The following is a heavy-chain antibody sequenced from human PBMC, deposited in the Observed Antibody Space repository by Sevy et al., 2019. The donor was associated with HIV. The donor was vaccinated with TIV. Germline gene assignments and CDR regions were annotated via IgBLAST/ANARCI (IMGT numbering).Heavy chain of an antibody. CDR3: ATSPDYYDSSRDAFDI. J-gene: IGHJ3*02. CDR2: YDPEDGET. D-gene: IGHD3-22*01. CDR1: GHSVSDLS. V-gene: IGHV1-24*01. Sequence: ASVKVSCKVSGHSVSDLSIHWVRQAPGKGLEWMGGYDPEDGETIYAQKFQGRVTMTEDTSTDTAYMELSSLRSEDTAVYYCATSPDYYDSSRDAFDIWGQGTMVTVSS.